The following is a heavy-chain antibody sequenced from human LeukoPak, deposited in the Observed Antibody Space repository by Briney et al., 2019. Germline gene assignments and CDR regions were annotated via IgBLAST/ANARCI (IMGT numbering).Heavy chain of an antibody. D-gene: IGHD4-11*01. CDR2: IYTSGST. J-gene: IGHJ6*03. V-gene: IGHV4-4*07. CDR3: AYSTLYYYYYMDV. Sequence: SETLSLTCTVSGGSISSYYWGWIRQPAGKGLEWIGRIYTSGSTNYNPSLKSRVTMSVDTSKNQFSLKLSSVTAADTAVYYCAYSTLYYYYYMDVWGKGTTVTVSS. CDR1: GGSISSYY.